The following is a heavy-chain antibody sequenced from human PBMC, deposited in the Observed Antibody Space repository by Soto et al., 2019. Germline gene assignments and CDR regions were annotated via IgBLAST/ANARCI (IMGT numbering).Heavy chain of an antibody. J-gene: IGHJ6*02. CDR3: ARDLWGYCGTDCYPLDV. CDR1: GGSISGYY. D-gene: IGHD2-21*02. V-gene: IGHV4-59*01. CDR2: MYNTGRT. Sequence: SETLSLTCTVSGGSISGYYWSWIRQPPGKGLEWIGYMYNTGRTVYNPSFKSRVTISVDTSKNQFSLKLNSVTAADTAVYYCARDLWGYCGTDCYPLDVWGQGTTVS.